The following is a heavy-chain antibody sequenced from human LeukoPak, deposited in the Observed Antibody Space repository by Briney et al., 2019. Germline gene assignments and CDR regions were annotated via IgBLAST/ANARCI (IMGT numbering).Heavy chain of an antibody. CDR2: ISSSSSYI. D-gene: IGHD1-26*01. Sequence: GGSLRLSCAASGFTFSSYSMNWVRQAPGKGLEWVSSISSSSSYIYYADSVKGRFTISRDNAKNSLYLQMNSLRAEDTAVYYCAREGSGSYWKQQVYSPYWGQGTLVTVSS. J-gene: IGHJ4*02. V-gene: IGHV3-21*01. CDR1: GFTFSSYS. CDR3: AREGSGSYWKQQVYSPY.